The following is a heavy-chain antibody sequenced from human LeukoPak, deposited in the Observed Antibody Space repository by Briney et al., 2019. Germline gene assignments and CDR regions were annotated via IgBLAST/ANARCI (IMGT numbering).Heavy chain of an antibody. CDR1: GYSFTSCW. J-gene: IGHJ6*03. V-gene: IGHV5-51*01. CDR3: ARHGSGSYGHYYYMDV. CDR2: IYPGDSDT. D-gene: IGHD3-10*01. Sequence: GESLKISCKGSGYSFTSCWIGWVRQMPGKGLEWMGIIYPGDSDTRYSPSFQGQVTISADKSISTAYLQWSSLKASDTAMYYCARHGSGSYGHYYYMDVWGKGTTVTISS.